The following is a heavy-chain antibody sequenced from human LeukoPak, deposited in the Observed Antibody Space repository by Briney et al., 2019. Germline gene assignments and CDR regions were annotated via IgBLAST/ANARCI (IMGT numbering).Heavy chain of an antibody. CDR3: ARDLVVRGLRPNWFDP. CDR1: GYTFTSYG. V-gene: IGHV1-18*01. Sequence: ASVKVSCKASGYTFTSYGISWVRQAAGQGLEWIGWISAYNGNTNYAQKLQGRVTMTTDTSTSTAYMELRSLRSDDTAVYYCARDLVVRGLRPNWFDPWGQGTLVTVSS. CDR2: ISAYNGNT. D-gene: IGHD3-10*01. J-gene: IGHJ5*02.